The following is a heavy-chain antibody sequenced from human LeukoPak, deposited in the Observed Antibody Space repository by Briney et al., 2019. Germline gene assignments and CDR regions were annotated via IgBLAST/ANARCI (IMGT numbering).Heavy chain of an antibody. J-gene: IGHJ4*02. CDR1: GFTFSSYA. D-gene: IGHD1-7*01. Sequence: GGSLRLSCAASGFTFSSYAMHGVRQAPGKGLEWVAVISYDGSNKYYADSVKGRFTISRDNSKNTLYLQMNSLRAEDTAVYYCQTGTKFSGTDYWGQGTLVTVSS. CDR2: ISYDGSNK. V-gene: IGHV3-30*01. CDR3: QTGTKFSGTDY.